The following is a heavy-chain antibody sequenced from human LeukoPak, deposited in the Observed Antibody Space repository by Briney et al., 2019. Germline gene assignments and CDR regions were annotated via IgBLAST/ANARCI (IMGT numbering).Heavy chain of an antibody. CDR1: GGSISSYY. J-gene: IGHJ6*03. CDR3: ARGPYGSGKYYYYMDV. Sequence: SETLSLTCTVSGGSISSYYWSWIRQPAGKGLEWIGRIYTSGSTNYNPSLKSRVTMSVDTSKNQFSLKLSSVTAADTAVYYCARGPYGSGKYYYYMDVWGKGTTVTISS. V-gene: IGHV4-4*07. D-gene: IGHD3-10*01. CDR2: IYTSGST.